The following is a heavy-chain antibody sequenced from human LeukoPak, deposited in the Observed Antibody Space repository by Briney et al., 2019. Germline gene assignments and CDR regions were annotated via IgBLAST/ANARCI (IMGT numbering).Heavy chain of an antibody. CDR2: ISWNSGSI. CDR1: GFTFDDYA. Sequence: GRSLRLSCAASGFTFDDYAMHWVRQAPGKGLEWVSGISWNSGSIGYADSVKGRFTISRDNAKNSLYLQMNSLRSDDAAVYYCARFVRTYQLLYDGLTYGMDVWGQGTTVTVSS. CDR3: ARFVRTYQLLYDGLTYGMDV. D-gene: IGHD2-2*02. V-gene: IGHV3-9*01. J-gene: IGHJ6*02.